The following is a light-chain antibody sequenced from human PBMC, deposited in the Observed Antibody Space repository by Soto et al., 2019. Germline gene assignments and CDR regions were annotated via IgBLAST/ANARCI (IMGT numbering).Light chain of an antibody. CDR2: DAS. CDR3: QQRSSWPPWT. V-gene: IGKV3-11*01. Sequence: EIVLTQSPATLSLSPGERVTLSCRASQSVSFYLAWYQQKPAQAPRLLIYDASNRATGIPARFSGSGSGTDFTLTISSLEPEDFAVYYCQQRSSWPPWTFGQGTKVDIK. CDR1: QSVSFY. J-gene: IGKJ1*01.